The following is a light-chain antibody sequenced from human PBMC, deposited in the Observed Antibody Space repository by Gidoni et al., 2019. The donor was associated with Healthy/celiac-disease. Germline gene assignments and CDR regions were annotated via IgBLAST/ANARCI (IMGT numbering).Light chain of an antibody. CDR2: GAS. V-gene: IGKV3-15*01. J-gene: IGKJ2*01. Sequence: EIVMPQPPATLSVSPGERATLSCRASQSVSSNLAWYQQKPGQAPRLLIYGASTRATGIPARFSGSGSGTEFTLTISSLQSEDFAVYYCQQYNNWPPAGYTFGQGTKLEIK. CDR3: QQYNNWPPAGYT. CDR1: QSVSSN.